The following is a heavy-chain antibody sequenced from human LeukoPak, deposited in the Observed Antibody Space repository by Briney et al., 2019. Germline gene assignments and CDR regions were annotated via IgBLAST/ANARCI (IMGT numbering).Heavy chain of an antibody. CDR3: VRDGGTAAAGTHHFDY. J-gene: IGHJ4*02. D-gene: IGHD6-13*01. CDR1: GFTFTAYS. Sequence: GGSLRLSCAASGFTFTAYSMNWVRQAPGKGLEWVSHITSGSAERYYTHSVKGRFTISRDNAKNSLYLQMNSLRAEDTAVYYCVRDGGTAAAGTHHFDYWGRGILVTVSS. V-gene: IGHV3-21*05. CDR2: ITSGSAER.